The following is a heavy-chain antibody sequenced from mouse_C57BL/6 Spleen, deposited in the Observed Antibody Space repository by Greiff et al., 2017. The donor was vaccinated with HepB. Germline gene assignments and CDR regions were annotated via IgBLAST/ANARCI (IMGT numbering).Heavy chain of an antibody. V-gene: IGHV1-69*01. Sequence: VQLQQPGAELVMPGASVKLSCKASGYTFTSYWMHWVKQRPGQGLEWIGEIDPSDSYTNYNQKFKGKSTLTVDKSSSTAYMQLSSLTSEDSAVYYCASSTGTSFAYWGQGTLVTVSA. CDR3: ASSTGTSFAY. D-gene: IGHD4-1*02. J-gene: IGHJ3*01. CDR1: GYTFTSYW. CDR2: IDPSDSYT.